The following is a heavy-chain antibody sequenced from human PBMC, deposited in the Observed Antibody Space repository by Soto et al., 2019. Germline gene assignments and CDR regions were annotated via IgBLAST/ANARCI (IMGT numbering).Heavy chain of an antibody. CDR3: AKDRGSGMDV. Sequence: QVQLVESGGGVVQPGRSLRLSCAASGFTFSSYGMHWVRQAPGKGLEWVAVISYDGSNKYYADSVKGRFTISRDNSKNTLYLQMNSLSAEDTAVYYCAKDRGSGMDVWGQGTTVTVSS. J-gene: IGHJ6*02. CDR2: ISYDGSNK. V-gene: IGHV3-30*18. D-gene: IGHD3-16*01. CDR1: GFTFSSYG.